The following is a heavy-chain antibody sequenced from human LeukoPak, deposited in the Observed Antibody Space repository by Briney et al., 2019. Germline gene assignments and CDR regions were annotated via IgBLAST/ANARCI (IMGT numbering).Heavy chain of an antibody. Sequence: SETLSLTCAVSGGSISSSSYYWGWIRQPPGKGLEWIESIYYSGSTYYNPSLKSRVTISVDTSKNQFSLKLSSVTAADTAVYYCARDGYYGSGSYYPYYFDYWGQGTLVTVSS. CDR1: GGSISSSSYY. D-gene: IGHD3-10*01. CDR3: ARDGYYGSGSYYPYYFDY. V-gene: IGHV4-39*02. J-gene: IGHJ4*02. CDR2: IYYSGST.